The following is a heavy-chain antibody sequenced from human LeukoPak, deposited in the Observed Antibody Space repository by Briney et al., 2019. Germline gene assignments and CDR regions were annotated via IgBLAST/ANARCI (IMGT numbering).Heavy chain of an antibody. D-gene: IGHD3-22*01. V-gene: IGHV4-39*07. CDR2: IYYSGST. J-gene: IGHJ4*02. CDR1: GGSISSSSYY. CDR3: ARLTFPWGSGYFRRGYYFDY. Sequence: SETLSLTCTVSGGSISSSSYYWGWIRQPPGKGLEWIGSIYYSGSTYYNPSLKSRVTISVDTSKNQFSLKLSSVTAADTAVYYCARLTFPWGSGYFRRGYYFDYWGQGTLVTVSS.